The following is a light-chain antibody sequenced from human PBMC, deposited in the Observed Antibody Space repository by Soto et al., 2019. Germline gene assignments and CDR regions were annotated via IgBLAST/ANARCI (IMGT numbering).Light chain of an antibody. CDR2: EVS. CDR3: SSYTGTSSTLYV. CDR1: SSDVGRYNY. V-gene: IGLV2-14*01. Sequence: QSALTQPASMSGSPGQSITISRTGSSSDVGRYNYVSWYQQHPGKAPKLVISEVSNRPSGVSDRFSGSKSGNTASLTISGLQSEDEADYYCSSYTGTSSTLYVFGTGTKLTVL. J-gene: IGLJ1*01.